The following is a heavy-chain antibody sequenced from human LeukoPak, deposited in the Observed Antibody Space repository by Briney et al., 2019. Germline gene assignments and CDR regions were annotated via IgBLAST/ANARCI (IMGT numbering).Heavy chain of an antibody. J-gene: IGHJ5*02. V-gene: IGHV4-4*07. CDR2: IYTSGST. CDR3: ARAAYCSSTSCFNWFDP. CDR1: GGSISSYY. D-gene: IGHD2-2*01. Sequence: PSQSLSLTCTDPGGSISSYYWNWIRQPAGKGLEWIGRIYTSGSTNYNPSLKSRVTMSVDTSKNQSSLKLSSVTAADTAVYYCARAAYCSSTSCFNWFDPWGQGTLVTVSS.